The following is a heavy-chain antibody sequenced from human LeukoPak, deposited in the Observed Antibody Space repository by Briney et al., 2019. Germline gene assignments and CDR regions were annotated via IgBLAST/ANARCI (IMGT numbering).Heavy chain of an antibody. V-gene: IGHV3-7*01. D-gene: IGHD6-25*01. CDR3: VRDRLRSSAWVFDY. CDR2: IRQDGSEI. Sequence: GGSLRLSCAASGFTFSDYWMSWVRQAPGRGLEWVANIRQDGSEIYYVDSVKGRFTNSRDNAKNSLYLQMNSLRAEDAAVYYCVRDRLRSSAWVFDYWGQGTLVTVSS. CDR1: GFTFSDYW. J-gene: IGHJ4*02.